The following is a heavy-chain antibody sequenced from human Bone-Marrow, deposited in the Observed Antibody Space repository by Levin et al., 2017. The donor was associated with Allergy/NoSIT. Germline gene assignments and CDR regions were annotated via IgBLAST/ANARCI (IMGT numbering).Heavy chain of an antibody. CDR2: IKSKTDGGTT. Sequence: PGESLKISCAASGFTFSNAWMSWVRQAPGKGLEWVGRIKSKTDGGTTDYAAPVKGRFTISRDDSKNTLYLQMNSLKTEDTAVYYCTSSGVIGNWNDRSNTQFDYWGQGTLVTVSS. CDR1: GFTFSNAW. D-gene: IGHD1-20*01. V-gene: IGHV3-15*01. CDR3: TSSGVIGNWNDRSNTQFDY. J-gene: IGHJ4*02.